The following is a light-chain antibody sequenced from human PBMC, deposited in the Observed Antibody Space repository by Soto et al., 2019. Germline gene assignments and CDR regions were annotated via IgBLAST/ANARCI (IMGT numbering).Light chain of an antibody. V-gene: IGLV2-14*01. Sequence: QSALTQPASVSGSPGQSITISCTGTTSDVGGSNFVSWYQHHPGKAPKLMIYEVSNRPSGVSDRFSGSKSGSTASLTISGLQAAEEAEYYCSSKRTTASLVFGTRTKVTV. CDR2: EVS. J-gene: IGLJ1*01. CDR3: SSKRTTASLV. CDR1: TSDVGGSNF.